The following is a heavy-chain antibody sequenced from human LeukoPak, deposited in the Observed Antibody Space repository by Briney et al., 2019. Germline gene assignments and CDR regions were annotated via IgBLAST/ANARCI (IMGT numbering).Heavy chain of an antibody. Sequence: GGSLRLSCAASGFTVRNYCMSWVRQAPGKGLEWVAVIYGDGSTYYADSVKGRFTISSDNLKNTLSLQMDSLRAADTAMYYCARGSPVASGRYSIYSSWGQGTLVTVSS. CDR2: IYGDGST. CDR3: ARGSPVASGRYSIYSS. CDR1: GFTVRNYC. D-gene: IGHD3-10*01. J-gene: IGHJ5*02. V-gene: IGHV3-53*01.